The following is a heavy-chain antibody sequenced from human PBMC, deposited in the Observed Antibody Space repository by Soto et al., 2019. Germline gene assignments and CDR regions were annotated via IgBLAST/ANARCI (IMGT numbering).Heavy chain of an antibody. V-gene: IGHV4-59*01. CDR1: GGSISSYY. CDR2: IYYSGST. Sequence: QVQLQESGPGLVKPSETLSLTCTVSGGSISSYYWSWIRQPPGKGLEWIGYIYYSGSTNYNPSLKSRVTISVDTSKNQFSLKLSSVTAADTAVYYCARAAGPFLDFWSGEHPNWFDPWGQGTLVTVSS. CDR3: ARAAGPFLDFWSGEHPNWFDP. J-gene: IGHJ5*02. D-gene: IGHD3-3*01.